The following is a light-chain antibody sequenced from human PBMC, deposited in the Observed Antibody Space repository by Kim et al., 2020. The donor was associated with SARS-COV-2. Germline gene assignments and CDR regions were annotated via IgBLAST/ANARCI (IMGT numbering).Light chain of an antibody. CDR3: QQYYSTPLT. J-gene: IGKJ4*01. CDR1: QSVLYSSNNKNY. Sequence: ATFNCKSSQSVLYSSNNKNYLAWYQQKPGQPPKLLIYWASTRESGVPDRFSGSGSGTDFTLTISSLQAEDVAVYYCQQYYSTPLTFGGGTKVEIK. V-gene: IGKV4-1*01. CDR2: WAS.